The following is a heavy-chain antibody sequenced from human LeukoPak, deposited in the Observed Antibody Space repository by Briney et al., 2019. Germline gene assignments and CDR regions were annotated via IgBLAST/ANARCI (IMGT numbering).Heavy chain of an antibody. CDR3: ARVRAGLSFDY. CDR1: GYTFTGCY. J-gene: IGHJ4*02. D-gene: IGHD3-16*01. V-gene: IGHV1-2*06. Sequence: GASVKVSCKASGYTFTGCYMHWVRQAPGQGLEWMGRINPNSGGTNYAQKFQGRVTMTRDTSISTAYMELSRLRSDDTAVYYCARVRAGLSFDYWGQGTLVTVSS. CDR2: INPNSGGT.